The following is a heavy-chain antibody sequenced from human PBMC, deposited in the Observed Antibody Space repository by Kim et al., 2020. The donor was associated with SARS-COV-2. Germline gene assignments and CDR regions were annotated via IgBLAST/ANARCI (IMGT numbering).Heavy chain of an antibody. V-gene: IGHV3-30*04. J-gene: IGHJ4*02. CDR1: GFTFSSYA. CDR2: ISYDGSNK. Sequence: GGSLRLSCAASGFTFSSYAMHWVRQAPGKGLEWVAVISYDGSNKYYADSVKGRFTISRDNSKNTLYLQMNSLRAEDTAVYYCARESIVVVVAATGYFDYWGQGTLVTVSS. D-gene: IGHD2-15*01. CDR3: ARESIVVVVAATGYFDY.